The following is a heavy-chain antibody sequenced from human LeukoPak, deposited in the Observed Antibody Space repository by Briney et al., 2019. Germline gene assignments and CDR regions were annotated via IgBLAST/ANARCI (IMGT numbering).Heavy chain of an antibody. J-gene: IGHJ3*02. V-gene: IGHV1-8*01. CDR2: MNPNSGNT. D-gene: IGHD4-17*01. CDR1: GYTFTSYD. Sequence: ASVRVSCKASGYTFTSYDINWVRQATGQGLEWMGWMNPNSGNTGYAQKFQGRVTMTRSTSISTAYMELSSLRSEDTAVYYCATASTVTTERGSVVRAFDIWGQGTMVTVSS. CDR3: ATASTVTTERGSVVRAFDI.